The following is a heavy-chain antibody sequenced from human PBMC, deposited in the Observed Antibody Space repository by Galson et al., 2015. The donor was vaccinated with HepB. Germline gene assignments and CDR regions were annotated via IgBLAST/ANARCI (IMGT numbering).Heavy chain of an antibody. D-gene: IGHD3-10*01. CDR2: IIPIFGTA. CDR1: GGTFSSYA. CDR3: ARAPFYYYGSGSYFFLWWENGEGEWVPSHRNYYYYGMDV. Sequence: SVKVSCKASGGTFSSYAISWVRQAPGQGLEWMGGIIPIFGTANYAQKFQGRVTITADESTSTAYMELSSLRSEDTAVYYCARAPFYYYGSGSYFFLWWENGEGEWVPSHRNYYYYGMDVWGQGTTVTVSS. V-gene: IGHV1-69*13. J-gene: IGHJ6*02.